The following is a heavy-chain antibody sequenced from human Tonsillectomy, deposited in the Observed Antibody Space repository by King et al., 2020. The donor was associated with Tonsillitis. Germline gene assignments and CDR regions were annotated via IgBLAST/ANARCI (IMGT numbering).Heavy chain of an antibody. J-gene: IGHJ6*02. V-gene: IGHV3-21*01. CDR2: ISSSSSYI. D-gene: IGHD4/OR15-4a*01. CDR1: GFTFSSYS. CDR3: ARVGAPLYYYYGMDV. Sequence: QLVQSGGGLVKPGGSLRLSCVASGFTFSSYSMNWVRQAPGKGLEWVSFISSSSSYIYYADSVKGRFTISRDNAKNSLYLQMNGLRAEDTAVYYCARVGAPLYYYYGMDVWGQGTTVTVSS.